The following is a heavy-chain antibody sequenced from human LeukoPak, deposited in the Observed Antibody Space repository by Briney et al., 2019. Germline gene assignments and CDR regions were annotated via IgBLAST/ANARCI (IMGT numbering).Heavy chain of an antibody. CDR1: GYTFSTYG. CDR2: ISAHSGNT. V-gene: IGHV1-18*01. D-gene: IGHD1-1*01. J-gene: IGHJ4*02. CDR3: ARDLSSGGWTLEFDY. Sequence: ASVKVSCKTSGYTFSTYGITWVRQAPGQGFQWMGWISAHSGNTKYAENFQGRISLTTGTSATTAYMELRSLTSDDTAVYYCARDLSSGGWTLEFDYWGQGSLVPVAS.